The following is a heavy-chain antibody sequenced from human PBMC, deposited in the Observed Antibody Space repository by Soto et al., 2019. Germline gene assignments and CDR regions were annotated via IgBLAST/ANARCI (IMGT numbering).Heavy chain of an antibody. J-gene: IGHJ3*01. CDR1: GVTFSDYY. CDR3: ATILVRGVPGAFDF. Sequence: QVQLVESGGGLVKPGGSLRLSCVASGVTFSDYYMSWIRQAQGKGLEWLSYVSSSGNTIYYAASVKGRFTISRDNAKNSLLLQMNSLRAEDTAGYYCATILVRGVPGAFDFWGRGTMVTVSS. CDR2: VSSSGNTI. D-gene: IGHD3-10*01. V-gene: IGHV3-11*01.